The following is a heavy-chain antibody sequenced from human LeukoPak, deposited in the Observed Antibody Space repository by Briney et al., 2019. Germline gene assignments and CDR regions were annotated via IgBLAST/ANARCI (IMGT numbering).Heavy chain of an antibody. Sequence: GGSLRLSCAASGFTFSSYWMHWVRQAPGKGLVWVARINTDGSSTSYADSVKGRLTISRDNAKNTVYLQMNSLRAEDTAVYYCTRVVGAIEIDIWGQGTMATVSS. J-gene: IGHJ3*02. CDR2: INTDGSST. D-gene: IGHD1-26*01. CDR3: TRVVGAIEIDI. CDR1: GFTFSSYW. V-gene: IGHV3-74*01.